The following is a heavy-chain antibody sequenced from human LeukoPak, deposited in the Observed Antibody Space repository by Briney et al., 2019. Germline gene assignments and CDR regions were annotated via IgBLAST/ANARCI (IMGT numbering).Heavy chain of an antibody. CDR3: ARLRFGAFNMGV. Sequence: GGSLRLSCAASGFTVSSNYMSWVRQAPGKGLEWVSVIYSGGSTYYADSVKGRFTISRDNSKNTLYLQMNSLRAEDTAVYYCARLRFGAFNMGVWGKGTTVTISS. V-gene: IGHV3-53*01. CDR2: IYSGGST. D-gene: IGHD3-10*01. J-gene: IGHJ6*03. CDR1: GFTVSSNY.